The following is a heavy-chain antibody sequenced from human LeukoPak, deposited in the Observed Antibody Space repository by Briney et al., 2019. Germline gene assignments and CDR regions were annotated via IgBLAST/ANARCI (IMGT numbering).Heavy chain of an antibody. V-gene: IGHV4-59*01. CDR1: GGSISSYY. D-gene: IGHD6-13*01. J-gene: IGHJ4*02. Sequence: SETLPLTCTVSGGSISSYYWSWIRQPPGKGLEWIGYIYYSGSTNYNPSLKSRVTISVDTSKNQFSLKLSSVTAADTAVYYCARVYSSSWYGYFDYWGQGTLVTVSS. CDR3: ARVYSSSWYGYFDY. CDR2: IYYSGST.